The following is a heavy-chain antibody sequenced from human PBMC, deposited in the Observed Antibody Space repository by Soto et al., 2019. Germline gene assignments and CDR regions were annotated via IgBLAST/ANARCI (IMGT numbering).Heavy chain of an antibody. V-gene: IGHV1-46*01. CDR3: AVGGNYLGMDV. J-gene: IGHJ6*02. CDR1: GYTFTSYY. CDR2: INPDGGGT. Sequence: QVQLVQSGAEVKKPGASVKVSCKASGYTFTSYYMHWVRLAPGQGLEWMGIINPDGGGTSYAQQFQGRVIMTRDTSTSTVYMEMSSLRSEDTAVYSCAVGGNYLGMDVWGQGTTVTVSS.